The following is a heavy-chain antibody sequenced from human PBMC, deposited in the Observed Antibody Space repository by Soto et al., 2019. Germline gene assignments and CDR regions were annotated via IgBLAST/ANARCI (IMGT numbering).Heavy chain of an antibody. Sequence: LRLSCAASGFTFDDHGMHWVRQAPGKGLEWVSGISWNSGSIGYADSVKGRFTISRDNAKNSLYLQMNSLRAEDTALYYCAKSHYSIYAHGMDVWGQGTTVTVSS. V-gene: IGHV3-9*01. CDR2: ISWNSGSI. CDR1: GFTFDDHG. J-gene: IGHJ6*02. CDR3: AKSHYSIYAHGMDV. D-gene: IGHD4-4*01.